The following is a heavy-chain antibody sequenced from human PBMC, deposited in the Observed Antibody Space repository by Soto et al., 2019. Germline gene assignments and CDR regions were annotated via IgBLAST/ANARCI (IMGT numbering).Heavy chain of an antibody. D-gene: IGHD6-13*01. Sequence: GESLKISCQASGYSFTDYWIGWVRQMPGEGLEWMGIIHPGESDTRYSPSFQGQVTISADKSISTAYLHWFTVKASDTAMYYCARHGVWTAGTVGGVDVWGQGTTVTVSS. CDR1: GYSFTDYW. J-gene: IGHJ6*02. CDR2: IHPGESDT. V-gene: IGHV5-51*01. CDR3: ARHGVWTAGTVGGVDV.